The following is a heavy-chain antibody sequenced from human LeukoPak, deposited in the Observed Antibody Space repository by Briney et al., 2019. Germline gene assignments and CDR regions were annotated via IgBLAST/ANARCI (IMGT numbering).Heavy chain of an antibody. CDR2: FDPEDGET. V-gene: IGHV1-24*01. CDR1: GYTLTELS. CDR3: ATGSRSVLPWFGEFDY. D-gene: IGHD3-10*01. Sequence: ASVKVSCKVSGYTLTELSMHWVRQAPGKGLEWMGGFDPEDGETIYAQKFQGRVTMTEDTSTDTAYMELSSLRSEDTAVYYCATGSRSVLPWFGEFDYWGQGTLVTVPS. J-gene: IGHJ4*02.